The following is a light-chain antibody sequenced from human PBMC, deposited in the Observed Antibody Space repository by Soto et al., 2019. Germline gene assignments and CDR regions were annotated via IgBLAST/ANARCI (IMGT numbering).Light chain of an antibody. J-gene: IGKJ1*01. V-gene: IGKV1-5*03. CDR2: KAS. CDR1: QSISSW. Sequence: DIQMTQSPSTLSASVGDRVTITCRASQSISSWLAWYQQKPGKAPKLLIYKASSLESGVPSRLSGSGSGTEFTLTISSLKPDDFATYYCQQYNSYWTFGQGTKVDIK. CDR3: QQYNSYWT.